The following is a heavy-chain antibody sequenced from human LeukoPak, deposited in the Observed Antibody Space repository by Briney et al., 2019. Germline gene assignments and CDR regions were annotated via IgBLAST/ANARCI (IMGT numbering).Heavy chain of an antibody. Sequence: GSLRLSCAASGFTFRSSWMHWVRQAPGKGLVWVSRINSDGTTTGYADAVKGRFTISRDNSKNTLYLQMNSLRVEDTAIYYCARDLNYAAIHWGQETLITVSS. CDR3: ARDLNYAAIH. J-gene: IGHJ4*02. D-gene: IGHD3-16*01. V-gene: IGHV3-74*01. CDR2: INSDGTTT. CDR1: GFTFRSSW.